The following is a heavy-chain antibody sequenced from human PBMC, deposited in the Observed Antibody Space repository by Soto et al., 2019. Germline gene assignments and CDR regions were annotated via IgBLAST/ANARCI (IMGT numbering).Heavy chain of an antibody. D-gene: IGHD1-26*01. CDR2: IKSKTDGGTT. V-gene: IGHV3-15*01. J-gene: IGHJ3*02. CDR1: GFTFSNAW. Sequence: GGSLRLSCAASGFTFSNAWMSWVRQAPGKGLEWVGRIKSKTDGGTTDYAAPVKGRFTISRDDSKNTLYLQMNSLKTEDTAVYSWTTDPELSGDAFDIWGQGTMVTGSS. CDR3: TTDPELSGDAFDI.